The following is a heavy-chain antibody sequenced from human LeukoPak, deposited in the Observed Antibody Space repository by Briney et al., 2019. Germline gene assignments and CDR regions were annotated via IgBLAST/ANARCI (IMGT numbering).Heavy chain of an antibody. D-gene: IGHD6-13*01. CDR3: AKDRVAATGIGELKH. CDR2: VYFSGSS. J-gene: IGHJ1*01. V-gene: IGHV4-30-4*01. Sequence: PSETLSLTCTVSAGSIGSGDYYWSWIRQVPGKGLEYIGYVYFSGSSYQNPSLKSRVTISVDTSKGQFSLKLSSLTAADTAVYYCAKDRVAATGIGELKHWGQGTLVTVSS. CDR1: AGSIGSGDYY.